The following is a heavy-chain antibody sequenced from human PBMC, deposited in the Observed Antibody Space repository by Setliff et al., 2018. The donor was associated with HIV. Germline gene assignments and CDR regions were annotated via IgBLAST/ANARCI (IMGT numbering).Heavy chain of an antibody. CDR3: ARGGLVDSSGYYYRSGGAFDI. CDR1: GYTFTASY. CDR2: INPTSGGT. V-gene: IGHV1-2*04. J-gene: IGHJ3*02. D-gene: IGHD3-22*01. Sequence: ASVKLSCKAPGYTFTASYMHWVRRAPGQGLAWMGWINPTSGGTNYAQKFQGWVTVTRDTSISTAYMELSRLRSDDTAVYYCARGGLVDSSGYYYRSGGAFDIWGQGTMVTVSS.